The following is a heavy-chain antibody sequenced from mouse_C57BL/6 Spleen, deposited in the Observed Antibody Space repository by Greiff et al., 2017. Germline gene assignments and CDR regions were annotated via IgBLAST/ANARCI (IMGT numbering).Heavy chain of an antibody. Sequence: VQLQQSGAELMKPGASVKLSCKATGYTFTGYWIEWVKQRPGHGLEWIGEIYPGSGSTNYNEKFKGKATFTADTSSNTAYMQLSSLTTEDSASYYCARMGTAQVLYYFDYGGQGTTLTVSS. CDR2: IYPGSGST. CDR3: ARMGTAQVLYYFDY. CDR1: GYTFTGYW. V-gene: IGHV1-9*01. J-gene: IGHJ2*01. D-gene: IGHD3-2*02.